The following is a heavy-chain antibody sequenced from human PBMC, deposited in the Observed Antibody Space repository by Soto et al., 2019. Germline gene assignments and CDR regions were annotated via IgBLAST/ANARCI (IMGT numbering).Heavy chain of an antibody. CDR1: GFTFSSYW. D-gene: IGHD2-2*01. V-gene: IGHV3-74*01. CDR3: TRATAVSFDY. Sequence: VQLVESGGDLVQPGGSLRLSCVASGFTFSSYWMHWVRQAPGKGLVWVSRINPDASSTSNADSVKGRFTISRDNAQNTVYLQMNSLRAEDTAVYYCTRATAVSFDYWGRGTLVTVSS. J-gene: IGHJ4*02. CDR2: INPDASST.